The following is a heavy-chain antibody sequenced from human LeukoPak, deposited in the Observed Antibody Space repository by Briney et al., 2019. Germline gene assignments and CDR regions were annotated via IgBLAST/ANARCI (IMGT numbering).Heavy chain of an antibody. CDR3: GSDPDAFDI. CDR2: ISGSGGST. V-gene: IGHV3-23*01. Sequence: GGSLRLSCAASGFPFGSHAMKWVRQAPGKGLEWVSAISGSGGSTYYADSVKGRFTISRDNSKNTLYLQMNSLRAEDTAVYYCGSDPDAFDIWGQGTMVTVSS. CDR1: GFPFGSHA. J-gene: IGHJ3*02.